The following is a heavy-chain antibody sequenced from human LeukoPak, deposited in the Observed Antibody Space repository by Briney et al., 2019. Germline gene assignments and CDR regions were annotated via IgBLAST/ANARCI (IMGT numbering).Heavy chain of an antibody. J-gene: IGHJ4*02. CDR3: ASQGVYSGSDLDYFDY. D-gene: IGHD5-12*01. CDR2: IKEDGSEK. CDR1: GFTFSNYW. V-gene: IGHV3-7*01. Sequence: TGGSLRLSCAASGFTFSNYWMGWVRQAPGKGLERVANIKEDGSEKYYVDSVKGRFTISRDNAKNSVYLQMKSLRVEDTAVYYCASQGVYSGSDLDYFDYWGQGALVTVSS.